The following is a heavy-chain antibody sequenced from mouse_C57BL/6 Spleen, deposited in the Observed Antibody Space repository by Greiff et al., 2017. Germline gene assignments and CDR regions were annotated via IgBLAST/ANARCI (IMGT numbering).Heavy chain of an antibody. J-gene: IGHJ1*03. CDR1: GYTFTSYG. CDR3: ARSRYDYGWYFDV. V-gene: IGHV1-81*01. CDR2: IYPRSGNT. Sequence: QVQLQQSGAELARPGASVKLSCKASGYTFTSYGISWVKQRTGQGLEWIGEIYPRSGNTYYNEKFKGKATLTADKSSSTAYMELRSLTSEDSAVYFCARSRYDYGWYFDVWGTGTTVTVSS. D-gene: IGHD2-4*01.